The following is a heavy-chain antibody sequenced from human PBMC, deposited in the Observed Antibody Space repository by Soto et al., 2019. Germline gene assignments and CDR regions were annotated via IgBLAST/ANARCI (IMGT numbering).Heavy chain of an antibody. CDR2: IYYSGST. CDR3: ARGWWEREGYVMAV. V-gene: IGHV4-39*01. J-gene: IGHJ6*02. D-gene: IGHD1-26*01. CDR1: GGSISSSSYY. Sequence: SETLSLTCTVSGGSISSSSYYWGWIRQPPGKGLEWIGSIYYSGSTYYNPSLKSRVTISVDTSKNQFSLKLSSVTAADTAVYYCARGWWEREGYVMAVWGQGSTVTVSS.